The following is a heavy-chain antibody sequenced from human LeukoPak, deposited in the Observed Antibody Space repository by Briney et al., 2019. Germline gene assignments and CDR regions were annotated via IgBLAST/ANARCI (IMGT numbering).Heavy chain of an antibody. CDR2: LYISGTT. D-gene: IGHD3-9*01. J-gene: IGHJ4*02. Sequence: TSETLSLTCTVSGGSISSYYWSWVRQTAGQGLEWIGRLYISGTTNYNPSLTSRVTMSLDTSKNPLSLRLTSVTAADTAVYYCARDEARTGYIHYWGQGTLITVSS. CDR1: GGSISSYY. CDR3: ARDEARTGYIHY. V-gene: IGHV4-4*07.